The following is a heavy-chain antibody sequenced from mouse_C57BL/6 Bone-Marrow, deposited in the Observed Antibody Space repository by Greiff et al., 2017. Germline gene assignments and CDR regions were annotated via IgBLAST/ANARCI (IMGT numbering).Heavy chain of an antibody. CDR1: GFTFSDYY. J-gene: IGHJ4*01. D-gene: IGHD2-1*01. Sequence: EVMLVESGGGLVQPGGSLKLSCAASGFTFSDYYMYWVRQTPEKRLEWVAYISNGGGSTYYPDTVKGRFTISRDNAKNTLYLQMSRLKSEDTAMYYCARDLLCDYWGQGTSVTVSS. CDR3: ARDLLCDY. V-gene: IGHV5-12*01. CDR2: ISNGGGST.